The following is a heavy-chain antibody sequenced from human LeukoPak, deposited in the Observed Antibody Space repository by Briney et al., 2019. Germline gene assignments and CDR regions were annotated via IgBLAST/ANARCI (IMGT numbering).Heavy chain of an antibody. V-gene: IGHV4-59*01. J-gene: IGHJ6*02. Sequence: SETLSLTCTVSGGXISSYFCSWIRQSPGKGLEWIGLMYHSGSTNYNPSLKSRVIMSQDTSTNQFSLQVNSVTAADSAVYYCARSFRGYSQGYYYYAMDVWGQGTTVTVFS. CDR1: GGXISSYF. CDR3: ARSFRGYSQGYYYYAMDV. D-gene: IGHD5-18*01. CDR2: MYHSGST.